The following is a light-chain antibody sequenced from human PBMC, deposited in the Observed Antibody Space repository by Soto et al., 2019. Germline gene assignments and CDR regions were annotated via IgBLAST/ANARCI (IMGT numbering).Light chain of an antibody. CDR1: SGHSNYA. V-gene: IGLV4-69*01. CDR3: QTWGTGMMV. Sequence: QPVLTQSPSASASLGASVKLTCTLSSGHSNYAIAWHQQQPEKGPRYLMKLNIDGSHSKGDGIPDRFSGSSSGAERYLTISSLQSEDEADYYCQTWGTGMMVFGGGTKLTVL. J-gene: IGLJ3*02. CDR2: LNIDGSH.